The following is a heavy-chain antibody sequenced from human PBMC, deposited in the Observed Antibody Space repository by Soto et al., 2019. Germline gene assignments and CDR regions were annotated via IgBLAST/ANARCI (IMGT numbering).Heavy chain of an antibody. V-gene: IGHV1-69*13. D-gene: IGHD6-13*01. CDR1: GGTFSSYA. Sequence: SVKVSCKASGGTFSSYAISWVRQAPGQGLEWMGGIIPIFGTANYAQKFQGRVTITADESTSTAYMELSSLRSEDTAVYYCARAPPNSSSWYAEYRRAYYYYGMDVWGQGTTVTVS. CDR2: IIPIFGTA. CDR3: ARAPPNSSSWYAEYRRAYYYYGMDV. J-gene: IGHJ6*02.